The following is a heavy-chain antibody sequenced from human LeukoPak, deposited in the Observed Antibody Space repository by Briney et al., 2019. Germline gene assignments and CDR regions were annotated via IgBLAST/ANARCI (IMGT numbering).Heavy chain of an antibody. CDR2: IYYSGNT. V-gene: IGHV4-39*01. J-gene: IGHJ4*02. CDR3: ARRRAYISSLFDY. Sequence: SETLSLTCTVSGGSISSISYYWGWIRQPPGTGLEWIGTIYYSGNTYYNPSLKSRVTISVDTSKNQFSLQLSSVTAADTAVYYCARRRAYISSLFDYWAREPWSPSPQ. CDR1: GGSISSISYY. D-gene: IGHD6-13*01.